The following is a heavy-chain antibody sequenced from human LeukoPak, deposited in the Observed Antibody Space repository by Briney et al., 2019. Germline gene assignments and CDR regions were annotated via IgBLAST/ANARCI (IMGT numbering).Heavy chain of an antibody. J-gene: IGHJ5*02. Sequence: GGSLRLSCAASGFTFSSYSMNWVRQAPGKGREWVSSISSSSSYIYYADSVKGRFTISRDNAKNSLYLQMNSLRAEDTAVYYCARGRDIVVVPAAFDPWGQGTLVTVSS. CDR2: ISSSSSYI. CDR1: GFTFSSYS. D-gene: IGHD2-2*01. V-gene: IGHV3-21*01. CDR3: ARGRDIVVVPAAFDP.